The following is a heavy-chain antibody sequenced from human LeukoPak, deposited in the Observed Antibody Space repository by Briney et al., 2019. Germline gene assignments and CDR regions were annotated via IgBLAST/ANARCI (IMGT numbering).Heavy chain of an antibody. J-gene: IGHJ4*02. CDR3: ASARDGYNWSY. V-gene: IGHV4-61*02. Sequence: SETLSLTXTVSGGSISSGSYYWSWIRQPAGKGLEWIGRIYTSGSTNYNPSLKSRVTISVDTSKNQFSLKLSSVTAADTAVYYCASARDGYNWSYWGQGTLVTVSS. CDR2: IYTSGST. D-gene: IGHD5-24*01. CDR1: GGSISSGSYY.